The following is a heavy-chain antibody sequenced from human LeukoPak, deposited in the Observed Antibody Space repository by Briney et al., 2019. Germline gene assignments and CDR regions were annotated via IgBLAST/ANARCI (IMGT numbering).Heavy chain of an antibody. CDR2: IWYDGSNK. D-gene: IGHD4-17*01. Sequence: GGSLRLSCGASGFTFSSYGMHWVRQAPGKGLEWVAVIWYDGSNKYYADSVKGRFTISRDNSKNTLYLQMNSLRAEDTAVYYCARDRRDYGIDYWGQGTLVTVSS. V-gene: IGHV3-33*08. CDR3: ARDRRDYGIDY. CDR1: GFTFSSYG. J-gene: IGHJ4*02.